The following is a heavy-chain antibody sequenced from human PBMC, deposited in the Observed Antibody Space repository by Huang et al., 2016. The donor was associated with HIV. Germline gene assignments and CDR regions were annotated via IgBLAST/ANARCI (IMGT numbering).Heavy chain of an antibody. J-gene: IGHJ4*02. V-gene: IGHV3-23*01. Sequence: EVKVLESGGGLVQPGGSLRLSCVASGFTFNKYAMSWVRQGPGEGLAWVSLSSGKGNKTYYADAVKGRFTISRDNSKNTVYLQMNSLRAEDAALYHCTVLLDYWGQGTPVTVSS. CDR1: GFTFNKYA. CDR3: TVLLDY. CDR2: SSGKGNKT.